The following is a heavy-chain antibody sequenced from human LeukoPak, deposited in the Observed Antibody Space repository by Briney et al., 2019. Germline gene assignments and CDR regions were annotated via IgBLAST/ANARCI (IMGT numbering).Heavy chain of an antibody. V-gene: IGHV4-59*01. CDR2: IYYSGST. D-gene: IGHD1-26*01. J-gene: IGHJ4*02. CDR3: ASGGSYYDY. CDR1: GGSIRSYY. Sequence: PSETLSLTCTVSGGSIRSYYWSWIRQPPGKGLEWIGYIYYSGSTNYNPSLRSRVTISVDTSKNQFSLKLRSVTAADTAVYYCASGGSYYDYWGQGTLVTVSS.